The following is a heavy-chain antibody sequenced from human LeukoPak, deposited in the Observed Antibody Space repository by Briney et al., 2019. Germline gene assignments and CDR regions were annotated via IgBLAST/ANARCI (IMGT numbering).Heavy chain of an antibody. J-gene: IGHJ4*02. D-gene: IGHD5-12*01. Sequence: PGGSLRLSCAASGFTFSDYWMIWVRQAPGKGLVWVSHIDGDGSSTTYADSVKGRFTISRDNAKNTLYLQLRSLRGEDTAVYYCARAAYNGSPDYWGQGTLVTVSS. CDR1: GFTFSDYW. CDR2: IDGDGSST. CDR3: ARAAYNGSPDY. V-gene: IGHV3-74*01.